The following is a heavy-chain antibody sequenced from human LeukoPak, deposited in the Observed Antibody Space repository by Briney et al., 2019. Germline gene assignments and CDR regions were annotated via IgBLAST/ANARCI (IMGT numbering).Heavy chain of an antibody. CDR1: GYSISRAYY. CDR2: IYHSGYT. J-gene: IGHJ5*02. Sequence: SETLSLTCTVSGYSISRAYYWGWIRQPPGKGLEWIGSIYHSGYTYYNTSLKSRVTISVDTSKNQFSLKLTSVTAADTAVYYCARAYYYDSSGYFTPRHLLNWFDPWGQGTLVTVSS. V-gene: IGHV4-38-2*02. D-gene: IGHD3-22*01. CDR3: ARAYYYDSSGYFTPRHLLNWFDP.